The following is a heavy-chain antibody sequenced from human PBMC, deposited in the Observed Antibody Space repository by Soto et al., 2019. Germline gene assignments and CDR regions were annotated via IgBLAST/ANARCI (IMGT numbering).Heavy chain of an antibody. CDR3: ARVPILGYRGGYYFDY. D-gene: IGHD3-16*01. J-gene: IGHJ4*02. V-gene: IGHV1-69*13. CDR1: GGTFSSYA. Sequence: ASVKVSCKASGGTFSSYAISWVRQAPGQGLEWMGGIIPIFGTANYAQKFQGRVTITADESTSTAYMELSSLRSEDTAVYYCARVPILGYRGGYYFDYWGQGTLVTVSS. CDR2: IIPIFGTA.